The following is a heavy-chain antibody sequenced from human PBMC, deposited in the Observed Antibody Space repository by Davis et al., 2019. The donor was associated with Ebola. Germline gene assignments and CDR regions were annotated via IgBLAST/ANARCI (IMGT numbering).Heavy chain of an antibody. Sequence: ESLKISCAASGFTFSNYGLHWIRQPPGKGLEWIGYIYYSGSTNYNPSLKSRVTISVDTSKNQFSLKLSSVTAADTAVYYCARSSMTTVTSSLFDYWGQGTLVTVSS. J-gene: IGHJ4*02. D-gene: IGHD4-17*01. CDR1: GFTFSNYG. CDR3: ARSSMTTVTSSLFDY. CDR2: IYYSGST. V-gene: IGHV4-59*01.